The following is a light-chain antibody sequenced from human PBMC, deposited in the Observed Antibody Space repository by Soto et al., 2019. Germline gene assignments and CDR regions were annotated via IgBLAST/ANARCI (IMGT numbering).Light chain of an antibody. J-gene: IGLJ1*01. V-gene: IGLV2-14*03. CDR1: SSDVGGYNS. CDR2: DVS. CDR3: SSYTCSTTNV. Sequence: QSALTQPASVSGSPGQSITISCTGTSSDVGGYNSVSWYQHHPGKAPKLILYDVSQRPSGVSYRFSGSKSGNTASLTISGLQAADDAYYFCSSYTCSTTNVFGSGTKVTVL.